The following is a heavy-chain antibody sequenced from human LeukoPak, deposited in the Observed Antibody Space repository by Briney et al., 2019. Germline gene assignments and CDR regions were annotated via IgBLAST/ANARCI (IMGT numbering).Heavy chain of an antibody. CDR2: INPSGGST. J-gene: IGHJ6*02. CDR1: GYTFTSYY. D-gene: IGHD3-16*02. CDR3: ARGLHYDYVWGSYLEGMDV. Sequence: ASVKVSCKASGYTFTSYYMHWVRQAPGQGLEWMGIINPSGGSTSYAQKFQGRVTMTRDTSTSTDYMELSSMRSEDTAVYYCARGLHYDYVWGSYLEGMDVWGQGTTVTVSS. V-gene: IGHV1-46*01.